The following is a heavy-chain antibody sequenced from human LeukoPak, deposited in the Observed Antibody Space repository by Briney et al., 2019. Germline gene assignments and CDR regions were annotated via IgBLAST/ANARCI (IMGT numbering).Heavy chain of an antibody. V-gene: IGHV3-48*03. Sequence: GGSLRLPCAASGFTFSSYEMNWVRQAPGKGLEWVSYITSSGSTIYYADSVKGRFTISRDNAKNSLYLQMNSLRAEDTAVYYCARDQGEELIAGAQLGDYWGQGTLVTVSS. CDR2: ITSSGSTI. CDR3: ARDQGEELIAGAQLGDY. J-gene: IGHJ4*02. D-gene: IGHD6-13*01. CDR1: GFTFSSYE.